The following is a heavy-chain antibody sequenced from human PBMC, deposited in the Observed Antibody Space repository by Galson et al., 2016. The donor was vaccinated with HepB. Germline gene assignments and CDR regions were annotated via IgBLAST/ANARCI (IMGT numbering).Heavy chain of an antibody. CDR3: ASSVRGSGSPPGGY. D-gene: IGHD3-10*01. V-gene: IGHV3-48*01. CDR1: GFTFSGYN. J-gene: IGHJ4*02. CDR2: ISSGSSAI. Sequence: SLRLSCAASGFTFSGYNMDWVRQAPGKGLEWVSYISSGSSAIYYADSVKGRFTIPRDNAKNSLYLQMNSLRAEDTAVYYCASSVRGSGSPPGGYWGQGILVTVSS.